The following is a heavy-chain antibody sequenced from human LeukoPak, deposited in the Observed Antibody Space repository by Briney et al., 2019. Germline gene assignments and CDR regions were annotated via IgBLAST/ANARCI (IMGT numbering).Heavy chain of an antibody. CDR3: AREFPIVVVPAAASYYYYGMDV. CDR1: GFTSSSYS. Sequence: GGSLRLSCAASGFTSSSYSMNWVRQAPGKGLEWVSSISSSSSYIYYADSVKGRFTISRDNAKNSLYLQMNSLRAEDTAVYYCAREFPIVVVPAAASYYYYGMDVWGQGTTVTVSS. CDR2: ISSSSSYI. V-gene: IGHV3-21*01. J-gene: IGHJ6*02. D-gene: IGHD2-2*01.